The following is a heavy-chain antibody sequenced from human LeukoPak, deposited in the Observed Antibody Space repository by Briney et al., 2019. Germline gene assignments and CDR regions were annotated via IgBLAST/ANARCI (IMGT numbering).Heavy chain of an antibody. CDR1: GGSISSSSYY. V-gene: IGHV4-39*01. Sequence: SETLSLTCTVSGGSISSSSYYWGWIRQPPGKGLEWIGSIYYSGSTYYNPSLKSRVTISVDTSKNQFSLKLSSVTAADTAVYYCARLPLYYGSGSYYYGMDVWGQGTTVTVSS. CDR2: IYYSGST. J-gene: IGHJ6*02. CDR3: ARLPLYYGSGSYYYGMDV. D-gene: IGHD3-10*01.